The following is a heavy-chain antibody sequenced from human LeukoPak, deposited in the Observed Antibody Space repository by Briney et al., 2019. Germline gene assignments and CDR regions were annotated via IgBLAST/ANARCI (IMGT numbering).Heavy chain of an antibody. CDR3: AREEGVGATGGWFDP. J-gene: IGHJ5*02. D-gene: IGHD1-26*01. Sequence: ASVKVSCKASGYTVTSYGISWVRQAPGQGLEWMGWISAYNGNTNYAQKLQGRVTMTTDTSTSTAYMELRSLRSDDTAVYYCAREEGVGATGGWFDPWGQGTLVTVSS. CDR1: GYTVTSYG. V-gene: IGHV1-18*01. CDR2: ISAYNGNT.